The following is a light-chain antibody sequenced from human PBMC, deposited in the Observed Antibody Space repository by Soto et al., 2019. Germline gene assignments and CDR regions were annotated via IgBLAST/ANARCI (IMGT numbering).Light chain of an antibody. J-gene: IGKJ1*01. CDR3: QQGYTTRWT. V-gene: IGKV1-39*01. CDR1: QNIRSY. Sequence: DIQVTQSPTSLSASVGDRVTITCRASQNIRSYLNWYQQIPGKAPNLLIYATSILQTGVPSRFSGSGTGTDFTLTSNGLQPEDFATYYCQQGYTTRWTFGQGTKVEIK. CDR2: ATS.